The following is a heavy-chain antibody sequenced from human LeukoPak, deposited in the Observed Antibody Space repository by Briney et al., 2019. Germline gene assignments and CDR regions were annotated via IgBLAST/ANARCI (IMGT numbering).Heavy chain of an antibody. J-gene: IGHJ4*02. D-gene: IGHD6-13*01. V-gene: IGHV3-7*02. CDR2: INEDGSET. Sequence: GGSLRLSCAASGFTFSSFWMSWVRQAPGKGLEWVASINEDGSETTYVDSVKGRFTISRDNAKNSLYLQMNSLRAEDTAVYFCARVSSSSWYGYFDSWGQGTLVTVSS. CDR3: ARVSSSSWYGYFDS. CDR1: GFTFSSFW.